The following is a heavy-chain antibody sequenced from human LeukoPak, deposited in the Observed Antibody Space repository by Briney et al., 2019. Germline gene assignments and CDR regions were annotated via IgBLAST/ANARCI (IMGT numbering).Heavy chain of an antibody. CDR2: IHYSGST. V-gene: IGHV4-39*01. J-gene: IGHJ5*02. D-gene: IGHD2-2*01. Sequence: PSETLSLTCTVSGDSISSSSYYWGWIRQPPGKGLEWIGSIHYSGSTYYNPSLKSRVTISVDTSKNQFSLKLSSVTAADTAVHYCATHAIVVVPAAMGGWFDPWGQGTLATVSS. CDR1: GDSISSSSYY. CDR3: ATHAIVVVPAAMGGWFDP.